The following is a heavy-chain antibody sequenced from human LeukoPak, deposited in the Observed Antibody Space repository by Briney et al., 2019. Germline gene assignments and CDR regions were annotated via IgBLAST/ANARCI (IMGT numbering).Heavy chain of an antibody. Sequence: PETLSLTCTVSGVSMSAYQWSWVRQSPEKGLEWIGCVNTKGETSYNPSLKSRVTTSVDTSKSQFSLRLTSVTAADTAVYYCATSNDAKIAPFDHWGQGAPVTVSS. CDR3: ATSNDAKIAPFDH. V-gene: IGHV4-4*09. CDR2: VNTKGET. J-gene: IGHJ4*02. CDR1: GVSMSAYQ. D-gene: IGHD2-21*01.